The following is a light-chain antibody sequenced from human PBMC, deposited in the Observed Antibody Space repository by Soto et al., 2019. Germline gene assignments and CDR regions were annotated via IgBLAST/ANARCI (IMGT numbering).Light chain of an antibody. CDR1: SSDVGSYNR. J-gene: IGLJ1*01. CDR2: EVS. Sequence: QSVLTQPPSVSGSPGQSVTISCTGTSSDVGSYNRVSWYQQPPGTAPKLLIYEVSNRPSGVPDRFSGSKSGNTASLTISGLQAEDEADYYFSLYTSSPPFVFGTGTKLTVL. CDR3: SLYTSSPPFV. V-gene: IGLV2-18*01.